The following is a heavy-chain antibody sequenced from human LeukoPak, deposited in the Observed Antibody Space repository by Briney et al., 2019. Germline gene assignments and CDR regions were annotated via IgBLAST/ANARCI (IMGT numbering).Heavy chain of an antibody. CDR3: ARDLVLGGSGWYFPDYYYYGMDV. D-gene: IGHD6-19*01. V-gene: IGHV4-39*07. J-gene: IGHJ6*02. CDR2: IYTSGST. CDR1: GGSISSSSYY. Sequence: SETLSLTCTVSGGSISSSSYYWGWIRQPPGKGLEWIGRIYTSGSTNYNPSLKSRVTMSVDTSKNQFSLKLSSVTAADTAVYYCARDLVLGGSGWYFPDYYYYGMDVWGQGTTVTVSS.